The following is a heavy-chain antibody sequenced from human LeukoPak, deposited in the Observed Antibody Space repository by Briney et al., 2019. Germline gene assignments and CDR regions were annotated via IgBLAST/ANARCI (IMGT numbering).Heavy chain of an antibody. CDR2: INPSGGST. CDR3: AREAAAFQH. Sequence: ASVKVSCKASGGTFSSYAISWVRQAPGQGLEWMGIINPSGGSTSYAQKFQGRVTMTRDTSTSTVYMELSSLRSEDTAVYYCAREAAAFQHWGQGTLVTVSS. CDR1: GGTFSSYA. J-gene: IGHJ1*01. D-gene: IGHD6-13*01. V-gene: IGHV1-46*01.